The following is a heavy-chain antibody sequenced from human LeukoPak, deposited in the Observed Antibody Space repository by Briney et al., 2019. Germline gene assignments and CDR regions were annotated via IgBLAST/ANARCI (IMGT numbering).Heavy chain of an antibody. J-gene: IGHJ3*02. D-gene: IGHD2-8*01. CDR1: GYTFTGYY. Sequence: ASVKVSCKASGYTFTGYYMHWVRQAPGPGLEWMGWINPTSGGTNYAQKSEGRVSMTRDTSISTAYMELSRLRSDGTAVYYCARDTVPHSNIVLMVYAAVAFDIWGQGTMVTVSS. CDR3: ARDTVPHSNIVLMVYAAVAFDI. V-gene: IGHV1-2*02. CDR2: INPTSGGT.